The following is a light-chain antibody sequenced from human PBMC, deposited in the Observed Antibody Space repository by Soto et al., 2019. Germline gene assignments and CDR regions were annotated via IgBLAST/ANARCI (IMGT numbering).Light chain of an antibody. CDR1: QSVSSY. J-gene: IGKJ3*01. V-gene: IGKV3-11*01. CDR2: DAS. CDR3: QQFGSSPGFT. Sequence: EIVLTQSPATLSLSPGERATLSCRASQSVSSYLAWYQQKPGQAPRLLIYDASNRATGISARFSGSGSGTDFTLTISSLEPEDFAVYYCQQFGSSPGFTFGPGTKVDIK.